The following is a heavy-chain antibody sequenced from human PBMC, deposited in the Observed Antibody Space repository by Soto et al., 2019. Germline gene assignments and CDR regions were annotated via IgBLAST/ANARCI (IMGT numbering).Heavy chain of an antibody. J-gene: IGHJ4*02. CDR2: IYYSGST. CDR3: ARAMVRGAGGDY. CDR1: DGSISSGGYY. V-gene: IGHV4-31*02. Sequence: SQTLSLTCTVADGSISSGGYYWSWIRQHPGKGLEWIGYIYYSGSTYYNPSLKSRVTISVDTSKNQFSLKLSSVTAADTAVYYCARAMVRGAGGDYWGQGTLVTVSS. D-gene: IGHD3-10*01.